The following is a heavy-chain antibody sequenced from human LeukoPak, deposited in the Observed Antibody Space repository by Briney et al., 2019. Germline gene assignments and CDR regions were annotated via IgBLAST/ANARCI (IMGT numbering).Heavy chain of an antibody. Sequence: GGSLILSCAASGFTFSSYWMSWVRQAPGKGLEWVANIKQDGSEKYYVDSVKGRFTISRDNAKNSLYLQMNSLRAEDTAVYYCARDGYSYGNYYYYYYMDVWGKGTTVTVSS. V-gene: IGHV3-7*01. CDR2: IKQDGSEK. CDR3: ARDGYSYGNYYYYYYMDV. J-gene: IGHJ6*03. D-gene: IGHD5-18*01. CDR1: GFTFSSYW.